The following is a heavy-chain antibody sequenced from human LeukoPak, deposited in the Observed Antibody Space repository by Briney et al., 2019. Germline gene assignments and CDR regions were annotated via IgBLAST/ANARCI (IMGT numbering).Heavy chain of an antibody. V-gene: IGHV3-21*01. Sequence: PGGSLRLSCAASGFTFTDYTMNWVRQAPGKGLEWVSSVSSTSSFISYADSVRGRFTISRDNAKNSLYLQMNSLRAEDTAVYYCARVLGYCSGGSCSSAYFDYWGQGTLVTVSS. CDR2: VSSTSSFI. D-gene: IGHD2-15*01. CDR3: ARVLGYCSGGSCSSAYFDY. J-gene: IGHJ4*02. CDR1: GFTFTDYT.